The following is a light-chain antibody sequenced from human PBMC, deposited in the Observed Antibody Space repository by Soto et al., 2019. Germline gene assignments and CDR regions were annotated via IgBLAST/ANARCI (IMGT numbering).Light chain of an antibody. Sequence: EIVMTQSPATLSVSPGERTTLSCRASESIRNNLAWYQQKPGQAPRLLIYDASTRATGIPARFSGSGFGTEFTLTISTLQSEDSAVYYCQQYNKWPPWTFGQGTKVEIK. CDR1: ESIRNN. V-gene: IGKV3-15*01. CDR3: QQYNKWPPWT. J-gene: IGKJ1*01. CDR2: DAS.